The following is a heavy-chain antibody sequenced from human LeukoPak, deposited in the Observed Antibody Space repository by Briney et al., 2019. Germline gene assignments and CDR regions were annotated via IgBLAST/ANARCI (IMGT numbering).Heavy chain of an antibody. J-gene: IGHJ4*02. CDR3: ARDAPSGYEYYFDY. V-gene: IGHV3-30*04. D-gene: IGHD5-12*01. CDR2: ISYDGSNK. CDR1: GFTFSSYA. Sequence: GGSLRLSCAASGFTFSSYAMHWVRQAPGKGLEWVAVISYDGSNKYYADSVKGRFTISRDNSKNTLYLQMNSLRAEDTAVYYCARDAPSGYEYYFDYWGQGTLVTVSS.